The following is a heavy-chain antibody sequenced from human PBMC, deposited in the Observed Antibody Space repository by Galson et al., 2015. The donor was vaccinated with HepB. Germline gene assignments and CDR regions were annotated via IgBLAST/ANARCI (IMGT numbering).Heavy chain of an antibody. D-gene: IGHD5-12*01. CDR2: INAGNGNT. CDR3: ARDRRDIVATYFDY. V-gene: IGHV1-3*01. CDR1: GYTFTSYA. J-gene: IGHJ4*02. Sequence: SVKVSCKASGYTFTSYAMHWVRQAPGQRLEWMGWINAGNGNTKYSQKFQGRVTITRDTSASTAYMELSSLRSEDTAVYYCARDRRDIVATYFDYWGQGTLVTVSS.